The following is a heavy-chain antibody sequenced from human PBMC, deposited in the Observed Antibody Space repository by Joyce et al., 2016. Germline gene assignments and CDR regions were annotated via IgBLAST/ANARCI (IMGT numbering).Heavy chain of an antibody. D-gene: IGHD3-10*01. CDR1: GFPFNVAW. J-gene: IGHJ4*02. Sequence: EVQVAEYGGGLVKPGGSLRLSCAASGFPFNVAWMTWVRQAPGKGLEWVGRSKSKTSGETTEYAAPVKGRFTISRDDSKNTVSLQMNGLRTEDTAVYFCAADVAEVGFGELDHWGQGTLVTVSS. CDR3: AADVAEVGFGELDH. CDR2: SKSKTSGETT. V-gene: IGHV3-15*01.